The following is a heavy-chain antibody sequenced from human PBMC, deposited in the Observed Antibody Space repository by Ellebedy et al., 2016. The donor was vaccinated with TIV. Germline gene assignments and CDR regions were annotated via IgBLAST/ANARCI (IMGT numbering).Heavy chain of an antibody. D-gene: IGHD5-24*01. CDR1: GGSISSGGYS. CDR3: ARDNIGGGRRRWDGYTLNWFDP. J-gene: IGHJ5*02. Sequence: MPSETLSLTCAVSGGSISSGGYSWSWIRQPPGKGLEWIGYIYHSGSTYYNPSLKSRVTISVDRSKNQFSLKLSSVTAADTAVYYCARDNIGGGRRRWDGYTLNWFDPWGQGTLVTVSS. CDR2: IYHSGST. V-gene: IGHV4-30-2*01.